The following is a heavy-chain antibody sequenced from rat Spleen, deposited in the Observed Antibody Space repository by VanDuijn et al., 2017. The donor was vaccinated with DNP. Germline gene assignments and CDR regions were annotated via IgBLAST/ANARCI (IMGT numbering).Heavy chain of an antibody. CDR2: ISTSGGST. J-gene: IGHJ2*01. CDR1: GFIFSNYW. D-gene: IGHD1-4*01. V-gene: IGHV5-31*01. Sequence: EVQLVESGGGPVQPGRSLKLSCVASGFIFSNYWMTWIRQAPKKGLEWVATISTSGGSTYYRDSVKGRFTISRDNAKSSLYLQMDSLRSEDTATYYCAREYPWAHYFDYWGQGVMVTVSS. CDR3: AREYPWAHYFDY.